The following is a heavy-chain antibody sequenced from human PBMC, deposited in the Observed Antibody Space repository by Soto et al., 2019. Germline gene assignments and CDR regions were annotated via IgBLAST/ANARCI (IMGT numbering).Heavy chain of an antibody. V-gene: IGHV4-59*01. Sequence: QVQLQESGPGLVKPSETLSLTCTVPGGSISSYYWSWIRQPPGKGLEWIGYIYYSGSTNYNPSLKSRVTISVDTSKKQFSLKLSSVTAADSAVYYCARGPAPLYSSGWYYFDYWGQGTLVTVSS. CDR1: GGSISSYY. D-gene: IGHD6-13*01. CDR2: IYYSGST. CDR3: ARGPAPLYSSGWYYFDY. J-gene: IGHJ4*02.